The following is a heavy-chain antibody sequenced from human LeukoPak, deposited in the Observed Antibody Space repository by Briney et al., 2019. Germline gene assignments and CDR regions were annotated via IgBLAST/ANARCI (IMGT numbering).Heavy chain of an antibody. CDR1: GFTFSDYY. CDR3: ARDQQNYYDSGGYFDY. Sequence: GGSLRLSCAGSGFTFSDYYINWVRQAPGKGLEWVGRTRNKANSYTPDYAASVKGRFTISRDESKNSLYLQMNSLKTEDTAVYYCARDQQNYYDSGGYFDYWGQGTLVTVSS. J-gene: IGHJ4*02. D-gene: IGHD3-22*01. V-gene: IGHV3-72*01. CDR2: TRNKANSYTP.